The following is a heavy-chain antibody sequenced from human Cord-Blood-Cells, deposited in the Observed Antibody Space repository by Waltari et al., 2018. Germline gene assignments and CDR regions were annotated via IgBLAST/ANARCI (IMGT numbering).Heavy chain of an antibody. CDR2: INSDGSST. J-gene: IGHJ2*01. CDR3: ARESPPDYWYFDL. V-gene: IGHV3-74*01. CDR1: GFTFSSYW. Sequence: EVQLVESGGGLVQPGGSLRLSCAAAGFTFSSYWMHWVRQAPGKGLVWVSRINSDGSSTSYADSVKGRFTISRDNAKNTLYLQMNSLRAEDTAVYYCARESPPDYWYFDLWGRGTLVTVSS.